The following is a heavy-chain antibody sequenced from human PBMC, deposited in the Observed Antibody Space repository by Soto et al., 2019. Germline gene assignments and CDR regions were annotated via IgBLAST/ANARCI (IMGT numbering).Heavy chain of an antibody. CDR1: GGSFSGYY. CDR2: INHSGST. D-gene: IGHD2-8*01. CDR3: AGLGYCTNGVCHFAY. V-gene: IGHV4-34*01. J-gene: IGHJ4*02. Sequence: PSETLSLTCAVYGGSFSGYYWSWIRQPPGKGLEWIGEINHSGSTNYNPSLKSRVTISVDTSKNQFSLKLSSVTAADTAVYYCAGLGYCTNGVCHFAYWGQGTLVTVSS.